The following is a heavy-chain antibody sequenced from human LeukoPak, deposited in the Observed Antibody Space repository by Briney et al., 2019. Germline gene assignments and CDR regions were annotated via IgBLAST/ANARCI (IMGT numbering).Heavy chain of an antibody. Sequence: GGPLRLSCAASGFTFSSYAMSWVRQAPGKGLEWVSAISGSGGSTYYADSVKGRFTISRDNSKNTLYLQMNSLRAEDTAVYYCAKDTSLRLWTHFDYGGQGTLVTVSS. V-gene: IGHV3-23*01. J-gene: IGHJ4*02. CDR1: GFTFSSYA. CDR3: AKDTSLRLWTHFDY. CDR2: ISGSGGST. D-gene: IGHD5-18*01.